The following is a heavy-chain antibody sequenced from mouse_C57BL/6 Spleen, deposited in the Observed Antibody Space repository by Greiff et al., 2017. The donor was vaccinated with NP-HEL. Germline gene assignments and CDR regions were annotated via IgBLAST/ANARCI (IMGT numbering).Heavy chain of an antibody. D-gene: IGHD2-2*01. CDR1: GYTFTDYY. J-gene: IGHJ3*01. Sequence: QVQLQQSGAELVRPGASVKLSCKASGYTFTDYYINWVKQRPGQGLEWIARIYPGSGNTYYNEKFKGKATLTAEKSSSTAYMQLSSLTSEDSAVYFCARDYGYDEPWLADWGQGTLVTVSA. CDR3: ARDYGYDEPWLAD. CDR2: IYPGSGNT. V-gene: IGHV1-76*01.